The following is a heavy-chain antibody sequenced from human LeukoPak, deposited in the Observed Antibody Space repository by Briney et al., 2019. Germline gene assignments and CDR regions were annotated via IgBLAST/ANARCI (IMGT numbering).Heavy chain of an antibody. CDR1: GFTFSSYA. CDR2: ISGSGGST. CDR3: AILDYGDSFDY. Sequence: GGSLRLSCATSGFTFSSYAMSWVRQAPGKGLEWVSAISGSGGSTYYADSVKGRFTISRDNSKNTLYLQMNSLRSDDTAVYYCAILDYGDSFDYWGQGTLVTVSS. D-gene: IGHD4-17*01. V-gene: IGHV3-23*01. J-gene: IGHJ4*02.